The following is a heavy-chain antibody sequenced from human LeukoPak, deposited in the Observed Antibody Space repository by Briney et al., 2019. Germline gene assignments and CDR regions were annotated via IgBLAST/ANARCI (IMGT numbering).Heavy chain of an antibody. CDR3: AREKSLYYDSRAVYAFDI. J-gene: IGHJ3*02. CDR1: GFTFSNDW. Sequence: PGGSLRLSCAASGFTFSNDWMSWVRQAPGKGLEWVANIKGDGREKYYVDSVKGRFTISRDNAKNSLYLQMNSLRAEDTAVYYCAREKSLYYDSRAVYAFDIWGQGTMVTVSS. CDR2: IKGDGREK. V-gene: IGHV3-7*01. D-gene: IGHD3-22*01.